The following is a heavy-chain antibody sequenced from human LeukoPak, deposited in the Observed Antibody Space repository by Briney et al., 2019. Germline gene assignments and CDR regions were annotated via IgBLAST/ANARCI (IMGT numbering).Heavy chain of an antibody. J-gene: IGHJ4*02. Sequence: ASVKVSCKASGYTFTSYGISWVRQAPGQGLEWMGWISAYNGNTNYAQKFQGRVTMTRNTSISTAYMELSSLRSEDTAVYYCARVNEGLAVATNDYWGQGTLVTVSS. D-gene: IGHD6-19*01. CDR2: ISAYNGNT. CDR3: ARVNEGLAVATNDY. CDR1: GYTFTSYG. V-gene: IGHV1-18*01.